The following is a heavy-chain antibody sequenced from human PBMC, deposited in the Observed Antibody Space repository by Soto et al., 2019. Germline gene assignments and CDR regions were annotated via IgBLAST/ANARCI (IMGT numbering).Heavy chain of an antibody. J-gene: IGHJ3*02. V-gene: IGHV3-11*01. Sequence: QVQLVESGGGLVKPGGSLRLSCAASGFTFSDYYMSWTRQAPGKGLEWVSYISSSGHTIYYADSVKGRFTISRDNAKNSLYLQVNSLRADDTAVYYCARRAILWGNAFDIWGQGTMVTVSS. CDR3: ARRAILWGNAFDI. CDR2: ISSSGHTI. CDR1: GFTFSDYY. D-gene: IGHD2-21*01.